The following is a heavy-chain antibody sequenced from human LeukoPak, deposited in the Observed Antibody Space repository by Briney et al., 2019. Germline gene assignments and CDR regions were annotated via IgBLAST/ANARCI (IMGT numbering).Heavy chain of an antibody. CDR2: INPNSGGT. CDR1: GYTFTGYY. V-gene: IGHV1-2*02. J-gene: IGHJ6*02. Sequence: ASVKVSCKASGYTFTGYYMHWVRRAPGQGLEWMGWINPNSGGTNYAQKFQGRVTMTRDTSISTAYMELSRLGSGDTAVYYCARDIVATAGYCSGGSCYWYYYGMDVWGQGTTVTVSS. CDR3: ARDIVATAGYCSGGSCYWYYYGMDV. D-gene: IGHD2-15*01.